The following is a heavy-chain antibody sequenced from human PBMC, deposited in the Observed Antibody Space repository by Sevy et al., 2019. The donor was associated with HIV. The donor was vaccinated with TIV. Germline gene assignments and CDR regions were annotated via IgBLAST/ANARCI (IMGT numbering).Heavy chain of an antibody. Sequence: GGSLRLSCAASGFTFSSYWMSWVRQAPGKGLEWVANIKQDGSEKYYVDSVKGRFTISRDNAKNSLYLQMNSLRAEDTAVYYCVRERGFSRSFWSGSHFDYWGQGTLVTVSS. D-gene: IGHD3-3*01. CDR3: VRERGFSRSFWSGSHFDY. CDR2: IKQDGSEK. V-gene: IGHV3-7*01. J-gene: IGHJ4*02. CDR1: GFTFSSYW.